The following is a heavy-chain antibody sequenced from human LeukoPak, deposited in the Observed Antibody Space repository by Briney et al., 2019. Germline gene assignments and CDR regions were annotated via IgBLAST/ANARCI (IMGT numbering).Heavy chain of an antibody. D-gene: IGHD4-23*01. Sequence: ASVKVSCKASGYIFTDYYMHWVRQAPGQELGWMGRINPNSGGTNYAQKFQGRVTMTRDTSISTAYTELSSLRSEDTATYYCARVGYGGSYYYYMDVWGKGTTVTVSS. J-gene: IGHJ6*03. V-gene: IGHV1/OR15-1*01. CDR2: INPNSGGT. CDR1: GYIFTDYY. CDR3: ARVGYGGSYYYYMDV.